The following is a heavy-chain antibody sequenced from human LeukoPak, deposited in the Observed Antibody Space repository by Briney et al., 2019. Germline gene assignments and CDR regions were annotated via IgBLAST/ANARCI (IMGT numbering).Heavy chain of an antibody. Sequence: ASVKVSCKASGYTFTSCGISWGRQAPGQGLEWMGLMSAYNGNTNYAQKLQGRRIMTTDTSTRTAYMELRSLRSDDTAVYYCARDGSYGFWRGYYGSRQSSLAYWGESTLVTVSS. V-gene: IGHV1-18*01. CDR1: GYTFTSCG. J-gene: IGHJ4*02. CDR2: MSAYNGNT. CDR3: ARDGSYGFWRGYYGSRQSSLAY. D-gene: IGHD3-3*01.